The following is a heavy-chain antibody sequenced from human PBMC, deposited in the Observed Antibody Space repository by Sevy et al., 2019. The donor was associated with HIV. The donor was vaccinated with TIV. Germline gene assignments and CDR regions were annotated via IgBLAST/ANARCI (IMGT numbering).Heavy chain of an antibody. CDR3: ARYYYDSSGIDY. V-gene: IGHV3-74*01. Sequence: GGSLRLSCTASGFTFSRYWMHWVRQAPGKGLVWVSGINSDGSSTSYADSVKGRFTISRDNAKNTLYMQMNSLRAEDTAVYYCARYYYDSSGIDYWGQGTLVTVSS. CDR2: INSDGSST. D-gene: IGHD3-22*01. CDR1: GFTFSRYW. J-gene: IGHJ4*02.